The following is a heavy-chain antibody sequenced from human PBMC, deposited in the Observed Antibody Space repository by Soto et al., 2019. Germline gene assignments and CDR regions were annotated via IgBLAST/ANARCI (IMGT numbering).Heavy chain of an antibody. D-gene: IGHD3-10*01. Sequence: GESLKISCAASGFTVSSNYMSWVRQAPGKGLEWVSVIYSGGSTYDADSVKGRLTISRDNSKNTLYLQMNSLRAEDTAVYYCARATTYYYGSGSLWGQGTLVTVSS. CDR1: GFTVSSNY. J-gene: IGHJ4*02. CDR2: IYSGGST. V-gene: IGHV3-66*01. CDR3: ARATTYYYGSGSL.